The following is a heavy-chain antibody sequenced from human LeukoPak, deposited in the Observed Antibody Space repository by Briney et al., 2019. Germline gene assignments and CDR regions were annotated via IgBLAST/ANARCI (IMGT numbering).Heavy chain of an antibody. D-gene: IGHD1-26*01. CDR3: AKTIRKYSGSYHQFDY. CDR2: ISGSGGST. V-gene: IGHV3-23*01. J-gene: IGHJ4*02. Sequence: SGGSLRLSCAASGFTFSSYAMSWVRQAPGKGLEWVSAISGSGGSTYYADSVKGRFTISRDNSKNTLCLQMNSLRAEDTAVYYCAKTIRKYSGSYHQFDYWGQGTLVTVSS. CDR1: GFTFSSYA.